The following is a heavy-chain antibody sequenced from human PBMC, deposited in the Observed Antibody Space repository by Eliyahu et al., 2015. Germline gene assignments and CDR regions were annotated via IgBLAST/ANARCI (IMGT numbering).Heavy chain of an antibody. J-gene: IGHJ3*01. CDR2: IIVMNGVS. Sequence: QVQLVQSGAEVRKPGSSVKVSCEASGGTFSSYAISWVRQAPGQGLEWMGRIIVMNGVSNYAQKLQGRVTITADKYTFTGHMELSSLRSEDTAVYYCALQGFTYGWEMNVFDVWGQGTKVTVSS. D-gene: IGHD5-18*01. V-gene: IGHV1-69*09. CDR3: ALQGFTYGWEMNVFDV. CDR1: GGTFSSYA.